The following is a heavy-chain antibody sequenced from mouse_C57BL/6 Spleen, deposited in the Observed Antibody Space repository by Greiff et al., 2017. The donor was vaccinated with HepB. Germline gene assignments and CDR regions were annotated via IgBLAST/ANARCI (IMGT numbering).Heavy chain of an antibody. CDR3: ARSETTARAWFAD. D-gene: IGHD1-2*01. J-gene: IGHJ3*01. CDR2: IHPNSGST. V-gene: IGHV1-64*01. CDR1: GYTFTSYW. Sequence: QVQLKQPGAELVKPGASVKLSCKASGYTFTSYWMHWVKQRPGQGLEWIGMIHPNSGSTNYNEKFKSKATLTVDKSSSTAYMQLSSLTSEDSAVYYCARSETTARAWFADWGQGTLVTVSA.